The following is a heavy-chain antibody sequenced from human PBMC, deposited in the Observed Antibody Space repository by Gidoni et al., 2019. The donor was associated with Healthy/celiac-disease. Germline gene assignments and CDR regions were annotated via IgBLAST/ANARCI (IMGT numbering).Heavy chain of an antibody. V-gene: IGHV3-21*03. J-gene: IGHJ4*02. CDR3: ARDAGYCSGGSCYSVFDY. CDR1: GSTFRLLS. Sequence: EVQLVESGGGLVKPGGSPRLSCAASGSTFRLLSMNWVRQAAGKGLEWVSSISGSSSYIYYTDSVKGRFTISRDNAKNSLDLQMNSLRAEDTAEYCCARDAGYCSGGSCYSVFDYWGQGTLVTVSS. CDR2: ISGSSSYI. D-gene: IGHD2-15*01.